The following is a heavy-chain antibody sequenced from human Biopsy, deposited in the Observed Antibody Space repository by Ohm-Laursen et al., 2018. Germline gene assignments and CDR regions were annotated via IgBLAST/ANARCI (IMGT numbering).Heavy chain of an antibody. Sequence: PSQTLSLTWAVSGGSISSDYWSWIRQTPGKGLEWIGYIYYSGSTNYNPSLKSRVNISVDTSKNQFSLRLNSVTAADTTVYYCARATNSTGWPYYYFYGMDVWGQGTTVTVSS. CDR2: IYYSGST. J-gene: IGHJ6*02. CDR3: ARATNSTGWPYYYFYGMDV. D-gene: IGHD2/OR15-2a*01. CDR1: GGSISSDY. V-gene: IGHV4-59*01.